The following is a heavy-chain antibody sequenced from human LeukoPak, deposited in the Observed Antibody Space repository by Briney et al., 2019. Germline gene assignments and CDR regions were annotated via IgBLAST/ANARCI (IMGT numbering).Heavy chain of an antibody. CDR2: IYYSGST. Sequence: SETLSLTCTVSGGSISSYYWGWIRQPPGKGLEWIGNIYYSGSTYYNPSLKSRVTISVDTSKNQFSLKLSSVTAADTAVYYCARQSGSYGVYYYYMDVWGKGTTVTISS. V-gene: IGHV4-39*01. D-gene: IGHD1-26*01. J-gene: IGHJ6*03. CDR3: ARQSGSYGVYYYYMDV. CDR1: GGSISSYY.